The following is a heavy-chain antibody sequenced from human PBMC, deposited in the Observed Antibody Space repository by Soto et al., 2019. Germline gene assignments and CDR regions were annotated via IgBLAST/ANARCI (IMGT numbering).Heavy chain of an antibody. Sequence: SETLSLTCTVSGGSMSSYYWSWIRQPPGMGLEWIGYIYYSGTTNYNPSLKSRVTISVDTSKNQFSLKLSSVTAADTAVYYCARVSSGWSLSALYYFDYWGQGTLVTVSS. CDR1: GGSMSSYY. D-gene: IGHD6-19*01. J-gene: IGHJ4*02. CDR2: IYYSGTT. V-gene: IGHV4-59*01. CDR3: ARVSSGWSLSALYYFDY.